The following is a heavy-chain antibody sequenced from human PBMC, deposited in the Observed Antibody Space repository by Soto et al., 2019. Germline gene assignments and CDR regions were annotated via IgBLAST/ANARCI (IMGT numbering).Heavy chain of an antibody. CDR3: AKCSVGTVRSSGWCNGFDP. CDR2: IRVGGGDT. V-gene: IGHV3-23*01. CDR1: GFTFSSSA. D-gene: IGHD6-19*01. J-gene: IGHJ5*02. Sequence: EVRLLESGGGLAQPGGSLRFSCAASGFTFSSSAMNWVRQAPGKGLEWVSSIRVGGGDTFYADSVRGRFTVSRDISRNTLYLQMNSLRAEDTAIYYCAKCSVGTVRSSGWCNGFDPWGQGTLVTVSS.